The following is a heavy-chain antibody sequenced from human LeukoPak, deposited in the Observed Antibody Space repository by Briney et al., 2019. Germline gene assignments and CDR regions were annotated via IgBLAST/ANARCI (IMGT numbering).Heavy chain of an antibody. CDR2: ISNSGTT. Sequence: SETLSLTCTVSGVSIRSYCWSWIRQSPGKGLEWIGHISNSGTTNYNPPLKNRVTISVDTSGNQFSLKLTSVTAADTAVYYCARTPTGDRVIDYWGQGTLVTVSS. V-gene: IGHV4-59*01. D-gene: IGHD1-1*01. CDR3: ARTPTGDRVIDY. CDR1: GVSIRSYC. J-gene: IGHJ4*02.